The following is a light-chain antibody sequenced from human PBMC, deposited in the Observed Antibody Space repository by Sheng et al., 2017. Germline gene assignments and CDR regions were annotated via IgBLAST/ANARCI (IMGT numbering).Light chain of an antibody. CDR1: QSVYSK. CDR3: QQYGSSPTT. J-gene: IGKJ4*01. V-gene: IGKV3-20*01. CDR2: DAS. Sequence: EIVVTQSPATLSVSPGERATLSCRASQSVYSKLAWYQQKPGQAPSLLIYDASRRATGIPDRFSGSGSGTDFTLTISRLEPEDFAVYSCQQYGSSPTTFGGGTKVEIK.